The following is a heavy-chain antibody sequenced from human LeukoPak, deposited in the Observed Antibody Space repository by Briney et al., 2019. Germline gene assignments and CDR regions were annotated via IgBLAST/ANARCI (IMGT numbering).Heavy chain of an antibody. J-gene: IGHJ4*02. Sequence: SETLSLTCTVSGGSISSYYWSWIRQPAGKGLEWIGRIYTSGSTNYNPSLKSRVTISVDKSKNQFSLKLSSVTAVDTAVYHCARVATVVTRKFDYWGQGTLVTVSS. V-gene: IGHV4-4*07. CDR1: GGSISSYY. CDR3: ARVATVVTRKFDY. CDR2: IYTSGST. D-gene: IGHD4-23*01.